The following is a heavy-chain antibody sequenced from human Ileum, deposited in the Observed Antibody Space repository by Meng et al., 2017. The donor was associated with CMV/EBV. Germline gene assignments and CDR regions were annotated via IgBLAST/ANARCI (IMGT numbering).Heavy chain of an antibody. Sequence: VQRQGSGPGLGRPSQTPALACTVSGGSINNYYWSWIRQSAEKGLEWIGRIYAKGNTNYNPSLQSRVTMSVDTSKNQFSLKLSSVTAADTAVYYCARDRSSSWYKDWFAPWGQGTLVTVSS. CDR3: ARDRSSSWYKDWFAP. V-gene: IGHV4-4*07. CDR1: GGSINNYY. J-gene: IGHJ5*02. CDR2: IYAKGNT. D-gene: IGHD6-13*01.